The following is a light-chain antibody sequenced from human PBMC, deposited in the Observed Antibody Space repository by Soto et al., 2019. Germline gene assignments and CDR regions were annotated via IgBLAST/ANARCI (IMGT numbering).Light chain of an antibody. Sequence: EIVLTQSPATLSSFPGDRVTLSCRARQYINTRLAWYQHRPGQAPRLLIYNTSLRAAGIPARFSASGSGTDFTLTISDVQPEDFALYYCHQRQSWPRTFGQGTKLDI. CDR1: QYINTR. J-gene: IGKJ1*01. CDR3: HQRQSWPRT. CDR2: NTS. V-gene: IGKV3-11*01.